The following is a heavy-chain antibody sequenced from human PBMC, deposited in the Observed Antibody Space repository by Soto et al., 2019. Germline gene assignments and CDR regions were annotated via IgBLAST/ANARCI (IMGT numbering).Heavy chain of an antibody. CDR3: VRVVAIPGYPDN. J-gene: IGHJ4*02. Sequence: QVQLVQSGAEVRQPASSVKVSCKTSGGTCSSYAISWVRQAPGQGLAWIGGIVPIVDTSTYAKKFQGRVTITADDSASTAYMELSSMRSDDTAIYYCVRVVAIPGYPDNWGQGTLGTVSS. D-gene: IGHD5-12*01. CDR1: GGTCSSYA. V-gene: IGHV1-69*12. CDR2: IVPIVDTS.